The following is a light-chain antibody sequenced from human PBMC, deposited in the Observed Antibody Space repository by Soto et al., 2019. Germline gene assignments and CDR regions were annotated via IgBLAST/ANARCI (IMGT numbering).Light chain of an antibody. CDR3: QQYGRLPIT. CDR2: DAS. Sequence: EIVLTQSPATLSLSPGERATLSCRASQSVSSYLAWYQQKPGQAPRLLIYDASNRATGIPARFSGSGSGTDFTLTINSLEPEDFAVYYCQQYGRLPITFGGGTKVDIK. V-gene: IGKV3-11*01. CDR1: QSVSSY. J-gene: IGKJ4*01.